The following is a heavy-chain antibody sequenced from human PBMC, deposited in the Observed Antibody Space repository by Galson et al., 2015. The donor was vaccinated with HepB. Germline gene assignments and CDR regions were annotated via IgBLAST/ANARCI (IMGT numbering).Heavy chain of an antibody. CDR3: AKAWGSGSYYSAGMDV. CDR2: ISYDGSNK. V-gene: IGHV3-30*18. CDR1: GFTFSSYG. Sequence: SLRLSCAASGFTFSSYGMHWVCQAPGKGLEWVVVISYDGSNKYYADSVKGRFTISRDNSKSTLYLQMNSLRAEDAAVYYCAKAWGSGSYYSAGMDVWGQGTTVTVSS. D-gene: IGHD1-26*01. J-gene: IGHJ6*02.